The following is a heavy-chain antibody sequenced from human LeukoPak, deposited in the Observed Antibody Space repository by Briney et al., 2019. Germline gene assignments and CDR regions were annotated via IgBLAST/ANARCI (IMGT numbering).Heavy chain of an antibody. Sequence: SETLSLTCTVSGGSISSYYWSWIRQPPGKGLEWIGYIYYSGSTNYNPSLKSRVTISVDTSKNQFSLNLSSVTAADTAVYYCARQWLVGAFDIWGQGTMVTVSS. D-gene: IGHD3-22*01. CDR2: IYYSGST. V-gene: IGHV4-59*01. CDR3: ARQWLVGAFDI. J-gene: IGHJ3*02. CDR1: GGSISSYY.